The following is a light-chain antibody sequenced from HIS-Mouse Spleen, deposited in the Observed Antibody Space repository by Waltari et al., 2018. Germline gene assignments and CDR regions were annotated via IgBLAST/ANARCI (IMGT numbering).Light chain of an antibody. Sequence: SYELPQPPSVSVSPGQTASLTSPGDALPHPHAYWYQQKPGQAPVLVIYKDSERPSGIPERFSGSSSGTTVTLTISGVQAEDEADYYCQSADSSGTYSVVFGGGTKLTVL. CDR3: QSADSSGTYSVV. CDR1: ALPHPH. CDR2: KDS. J-gene: IGLJ2*01. V-gene: IGLV3-25*03.